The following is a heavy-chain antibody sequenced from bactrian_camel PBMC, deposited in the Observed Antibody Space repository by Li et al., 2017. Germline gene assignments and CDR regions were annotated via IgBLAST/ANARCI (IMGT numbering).Heavy chain of an antibody. J-gene: IGHJ4*01. CDR2: IGSTGTT. CDR3: AAEGCGGGAAWNVAQAYNH. Sequence: VQLVESGGGSVQAGGSLRLSCSLSGYEYTTYCMAWFRQAPGKEREGVARIGSTGTTTYADSVKGRFTLSKDNAKNTLYLQMNALKPEDTAMYYCAAEGCGGGAAWNVAQAYNHWGRGTQVTVS. V-gene: IGHV3S53*01. D-gene: IGHD8*01. CDR1: GYEYTTYC.